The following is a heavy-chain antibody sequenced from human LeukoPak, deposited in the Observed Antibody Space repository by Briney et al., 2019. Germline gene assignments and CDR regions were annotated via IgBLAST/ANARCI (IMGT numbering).Heavy chain of an antibody. CDR3: ARGSLAAAGTATPKNLY. J-gene: IGHJ4*02. D-gene: IGHD6-13*01. CDR1: GYTFTGYY. CDR2: INPNSGGT. Sequence: ASVKVSCKASGYTFTGYYMHWVRQAPGQGVEWMGWINPNSGGTNYAQKFQGRVTMTRDTSISTAYMELSRLRSDDTALYYCARGSLAAAGTATPKNLYWGQGTLVTVSS. V-gene: IGHV1-2*02.